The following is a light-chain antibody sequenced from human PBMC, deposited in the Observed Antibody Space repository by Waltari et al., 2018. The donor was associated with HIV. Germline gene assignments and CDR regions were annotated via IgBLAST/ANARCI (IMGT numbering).Light chain of an antibody. CDR1: SSDVGGYNY. J-gene: IGLJ2*01. CDR3: SSYTSSSTLVL. CDR2: EVT. V-gene: IGLV2-14*01. Sequence: QSALTQPASVSGSPGQSITISCTGTSSDVGGYNYVSWYQQHPGKAPKLMSYEVTNRPSGVSNRFSGSKSGNTASLTISGLQAEDEADYYCSSYTSSSTLVLFGGGTKLTVL.